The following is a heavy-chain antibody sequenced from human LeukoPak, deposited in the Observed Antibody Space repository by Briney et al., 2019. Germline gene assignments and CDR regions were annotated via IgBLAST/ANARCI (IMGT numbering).Heavy chain of an antibody. Sequence: ASVKVSCKASGYTFTSYGISWVRRAPGQGLEWMGWISAYNGNTNYAQKLQGRVTMTTDTSTSTAYMELRSLRSDDTAVYYCARDLLVSGPEQLLFFSYWGQGTLVTVSS. J-gene: IGHJ4*02. D-gene: IGHD2-2*01. CDR1: GYTFTSYG. V-gene: IGHV1-18*04. CDR2: ISAYNGNT. CDR3: ARDLLVSGPEQLLFFSY.